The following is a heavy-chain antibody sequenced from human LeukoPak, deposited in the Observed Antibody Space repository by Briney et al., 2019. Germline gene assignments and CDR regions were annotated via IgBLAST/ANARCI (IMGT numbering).Heavy chain of an antibody. CDR3: ARDSPIAARN. CDR1: GYTFTSYG. D-gene: IGHD6-6*01. CDR2: ISGHNGDT. J-gene: IGHJ4*02. Sequence: ASVRVSCKASGYTFTSYGISWVRQAPGQGLEWLGWISGHNGDTKYAQKFQGRVFVTADTSTSTAYMDLTSLTSDDTAVYYCARDSPIAARNWGQGTLVTVSS. V-gene: IGHV1-18*01.